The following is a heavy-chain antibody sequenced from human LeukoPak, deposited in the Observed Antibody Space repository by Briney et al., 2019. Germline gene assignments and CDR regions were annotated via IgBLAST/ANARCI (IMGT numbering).Heavy chain of an antibody. D-gene: IGHD3-3*01. CDR2: ISWSSGII. J-gene: IGHJ3*02. CDR3: AKDTGSPADAITMEDNAFDI. CDR1: GFIFDDPG. Sequence: PGRSLRLSCAASGFIFDDPGMHWVRQVPGKGLEWVSGISWSSGIIGYADSVKGRFTISRDNAKNSLDLQMESLRAEDTAVYYCAKDTGSPADAITMEDNAFDIWGQGTMVTVSS. V-gene: IGHV3-9*01.